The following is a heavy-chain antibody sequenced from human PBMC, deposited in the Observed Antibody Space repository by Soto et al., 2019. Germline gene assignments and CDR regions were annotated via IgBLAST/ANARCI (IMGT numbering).Heavy chain of an antibody. J-gene: IGHJ4*02. V-gene: IGHV4-39*01. CDR1: GGSISSNNYY. CDR2: MSYSRST. Sequence: QLQLQESGPGLVKPSETLSLTCFVSGGSISSNNYYWGWIRQPPGKGLEWIGSMSYSRSTYYNPSLRSRVTLSVDTSKNQSSLKLASVTAADTAVYYGASHLRPTNWGGGDFDYWGQGPLVTVSS. CDR3: ASHLRPTNWGGGDFDY. D-gene: IGHD7-27*01.